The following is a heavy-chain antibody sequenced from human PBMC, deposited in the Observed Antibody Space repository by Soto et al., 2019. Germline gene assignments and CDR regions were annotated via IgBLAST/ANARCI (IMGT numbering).Heavy chain of an antibody. CDR2: ISYDGSNK. Sequence: ESGGGVVQPGRSLRLSCAASGFTFSSYGMHWVRQAPGKGLEWVAVISYDGSNKYYADSVKGRFTISRDNSKNTLYLQMNSLRAEDTAVYYCAKADSSSWPFDYWGQGTLVTVSS. J-gene: IGHJ4*02. V-gene: IGHV3-30*18. CDR1: GFTFSSYG. CDR3: AKADSSSWPFDY. D-gene: IGHD6-13*01.